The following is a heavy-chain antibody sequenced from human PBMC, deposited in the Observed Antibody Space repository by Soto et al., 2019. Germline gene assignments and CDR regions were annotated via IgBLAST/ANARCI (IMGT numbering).Heavy chain of an antibody. Sequence: EVQLLESGGDLVQPGGSLRLSCAASGFTFSSYGMSWVRQAPGKGLEWVSAISGSGGTIYYADSVKGRFTVSRDSSKKTLYLQMNSLRAEDTAVYYCAKQYSGYDSYFDYWGQGTLVTVSS. J-gene: IGHJ4*02. CDR1: GFTFSSYG. V-gene: IGHV3-23*01. CDR2: ISGSGGTI. D-gene: IGHD5-12*01. CDR3: AKQYSGYDSYFDY.